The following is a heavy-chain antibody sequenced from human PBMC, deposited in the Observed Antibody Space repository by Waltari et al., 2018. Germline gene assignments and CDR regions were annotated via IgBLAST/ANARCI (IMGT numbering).Heavy chain of an antibody. V-gene: IGHV4-39*07. Sequence: QLQLQESGPGLVKPSETLSLTCTVSGGSISSSSYYWGWIRQPPGKGLEWIGSIYYSGRTYYNPSLQRRVTISVDTSKNQFARKLSSVTAADTAVYYCARGATDVTTVDYWGQGTLVTVSS. CDR2: IYYSGRT. CDR1: GGSISSSSYY. J-gene: IGHJ4*02. D-gene: IGHD4-4*01. CDR3: ARGATDVTTVDY.